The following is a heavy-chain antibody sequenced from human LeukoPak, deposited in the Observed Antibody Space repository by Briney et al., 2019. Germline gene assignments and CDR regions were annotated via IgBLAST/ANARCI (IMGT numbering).Heavy chain of an antibody. Sequence: GGSLRLSCAASGFTFSTYWMRWVRQAPGKGLEWVANIKQDGSEKYYVDSVKGRFTISRDNAKNSLYLQMNSLRAEDTAVYYCAREGSGSYVGVFDIWGQGTMVTVSS. CDR3: AREGSGSYVGVFDI. J-gene: IGHJ3*02. D-gene: IGHD1-26*01. CDR1: GFTFSTYW. V-gene: IGHV3-7*01. CDR2: IKQDGSEK.